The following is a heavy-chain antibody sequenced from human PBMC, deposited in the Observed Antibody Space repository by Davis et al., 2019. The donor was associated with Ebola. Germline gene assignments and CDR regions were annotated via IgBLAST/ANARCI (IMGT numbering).Heavy chain of an antibody. CDR1: GFTFSGSA. Sequence: GGSLRLSCAASGFTFSGSAMHWVRQASGKGLEWVGRIRSKANSYATAYAASVKGRFTISRDDSKNMAYLQMNSLKTEDTAVYYCTRGGSYSTQEDYWGQGTLVTVSS. CDR2: IRSKANSYAT. CDR3: TRGGSYSTQEDY. D-gene: IGHD1-26*01. J-gene: IGHJ4*02. V-gene: IGHV3-73*01.